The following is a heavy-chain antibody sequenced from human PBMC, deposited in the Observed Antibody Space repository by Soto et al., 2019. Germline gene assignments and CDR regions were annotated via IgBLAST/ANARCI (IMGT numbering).Heavy chain of an antibody. D-gene: IGHD2-21*01. CDR2: IYNSGST. V-gene: IGHV4-31*03. Sequence: QVQLQESGPGLVKPSQTLSLTCTVSGGSISSGGYYWSWIRQHRGKGLGWIGYIYNSGSTYYTPSLKSRVTISVDTSKNQFSLKLSSVTAADTAVYYCAASCVGCGGFNYYGMDVWGQGTTVTVSS. J-gene: IGHJ6*02. CDR1: GGSISSGGYY. CDR3: AASCVGCGGFNYYGMDV.